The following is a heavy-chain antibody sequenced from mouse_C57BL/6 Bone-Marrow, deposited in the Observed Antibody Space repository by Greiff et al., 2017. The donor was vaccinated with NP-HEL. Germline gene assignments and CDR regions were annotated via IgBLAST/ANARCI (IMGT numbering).Heavy chain of an antibody. CDR1: GYAFTNYL. V-gene: IGHV1-54*01. CDR3: AREGGLLRSLYWYFDV. CDR2: INPGSGGT. J-gene: IGHJ1*03. Sequence: QVQLKQSGAELVRPGTSVKVSCKASGYAFTNYLIEWVKQRPGQGLEWIGVINPGSGGTNYNEKFKGKATLTADKSSSTAYMQLSSLTSEDSAVYFCAREGGLLRSLYWYFDVWGTGTTVTVSS. D-gene: IGHD1-1*01.